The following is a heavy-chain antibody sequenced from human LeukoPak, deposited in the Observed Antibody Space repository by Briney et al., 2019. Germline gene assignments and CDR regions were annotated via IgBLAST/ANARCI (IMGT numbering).Heavy chain of an antibody. CDR2: IYPAGTT. Sequence: PGGSLRLSCAASGFTVSNSYMTWVRQAPGKGLEWVSLIYPAGTTSYADSVKGRFTISRDSSKNTLHLQMNSLRADDTAVYYCAREQAYWFGPWGQGSLVTVSS. J-gene: IGHJ5*02. CDR3: AREQAYWFGP. CDR1: GFTVSNSY. V-gene: IGHV3-53*01.